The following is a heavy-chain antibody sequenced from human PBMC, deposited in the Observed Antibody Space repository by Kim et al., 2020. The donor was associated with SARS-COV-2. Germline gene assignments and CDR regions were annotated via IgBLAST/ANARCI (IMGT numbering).Heavy chain of an antibody. CDR2: ISYDGSDK. D-gene: IGHD2-2*01. J-gene: IGHJ4*02. V-gene: IGHV3-30*18. CDR1: GFTFSNYG. CDR3: AKDFRLPGAEAFDY. Sequence: GGSLRLSCAASGFTFSNYGIHWVRQAPGKALEWVAVISYDGSDKYYADSVKGRFTISRDNSKNTLYLQMNSLRAEDTAVYYCAKDFRLPGAEAFDYWGQGTLVIVSS.